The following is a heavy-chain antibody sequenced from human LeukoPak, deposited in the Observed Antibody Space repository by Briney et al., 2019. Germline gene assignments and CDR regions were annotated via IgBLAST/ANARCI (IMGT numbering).Heavy chain of an antibody. J-gene: IGHJ3*02. Sequence: SGPTLVNPTQTLTLTCTFSGFSLSTSGVGVGWIRQPPGKALEWLALIYWDDDKRYSPSLKSRLTITKDTSKNQVVLTMTNMDPVDTATYYCAHISDGPHIRYFDEQDAFDIWGQGTMVTVSS. CDR2: IYWDDDK. V-gene: IGHV2-5*02. CDR1: GFSLSTSGVG. CDR3: AHISDGPHIRYFDEQDAFDI. D-gene: IGHD3-9*01.